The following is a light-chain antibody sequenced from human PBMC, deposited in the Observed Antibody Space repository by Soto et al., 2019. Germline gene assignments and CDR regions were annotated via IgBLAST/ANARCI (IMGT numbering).Light chain of an antibody. CDR1: QSVSSSY. Sequence: EIVLTQSPGTLSLSPGERATLSCRASQSVSSSYLAWYQQKPGQAPRLLIYGESSRATGIPDKFSGSGSGTDFTLTISRLEPEDFAVYYCQQYGSSPWTFGQGTK. V-gene: IGKV3-20*01. CDR2: GES. CDR3: QQYGSSPWT. J-gene: IGKJ1*01.